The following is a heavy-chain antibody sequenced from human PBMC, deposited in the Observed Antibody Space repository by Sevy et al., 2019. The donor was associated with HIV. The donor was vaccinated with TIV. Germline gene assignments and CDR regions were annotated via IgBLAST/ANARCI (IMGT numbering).Heavy chain of an antibody. CDR1: GFTFSSYA. CDR2: ISGSGGST. CDR3: AKEEDYYDSREGSDY. D-gene: IGHD3-22*01. V-gene: IGHV3-23*01. Sequence: GGSLRLSCAASGFTFSSYAMRWVRQAPGKGLEWVSAISGSGGSTYYADSVKGRFTISRDNSKNTLYLQMNSLRAEDTAVYYCAKEEDYYDSREGSDYWGQGTLVTVSS. J-gene: IGHJ4*02.